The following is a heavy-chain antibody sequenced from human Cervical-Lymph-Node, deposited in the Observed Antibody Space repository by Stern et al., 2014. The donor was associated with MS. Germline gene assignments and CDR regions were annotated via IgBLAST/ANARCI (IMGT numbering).Heavy chain of an antibody. V-gene: IGHV1-46*01. J-gene: IGHJ4*02. D-gene: IGHD2-15*01. Sequence: VQLVQSGAEVRKPGASVKISCKTSGYTFTTYSIHWVRQAPGHGLEWMGIIDPRGVGTTYAQKFRCRVSMTGDTSTSTVYLDLSSLTSDDTGVYFCATFPICTGGRCHDYWGQGTLVAVSS. CDR1: GYTFTTYS. CDR3: ATFPICTGGRCHDY. CDR2: IDPRGVGT.